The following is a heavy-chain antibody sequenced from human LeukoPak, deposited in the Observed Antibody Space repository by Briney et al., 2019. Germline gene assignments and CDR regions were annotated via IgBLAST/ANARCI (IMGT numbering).Heavy chain of an antibody. D-gene: IGHD6-13*01. Sequence: GRSLRLSCAASGFTFSSYAMHWVRQAPGKGLEWVAVISYDGSNKYYADSVKGRFTISRDNSKNTLYLQMNGLRAEDTAVYFCAKRSAGSAAWYSLHYDFWGQGTLVTVSS. J-gene: IGHJ4*02. CDR1: GFTFSSYA. V-gene: IGHV3-30-3*02. CDR2: ISYDGSNK. CDR3: AKRSAGSAAWYSLHYDF.